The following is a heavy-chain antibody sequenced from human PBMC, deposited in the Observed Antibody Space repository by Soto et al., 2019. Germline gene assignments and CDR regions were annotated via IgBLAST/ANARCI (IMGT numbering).Heavy chain of an antibody. J-gene: IGHJ6*03. CDR3: ASSIAAAVHYYYYMDV. CDR1: GGTFSSYT. Sequence: SVKVSCKASGGTFSSYTISWVRQAPGQGLEWMGRIIPILGIANYAQKFQGRVTITADKSTSTAYMELSSLRSEDTAVYYCASSIAAAVHYYYYMDVCAKGTTVTVSS. V-gene: IGHV1-69*02. D-gene: IGHD6-13*01. CDR2: IIPILGIA.